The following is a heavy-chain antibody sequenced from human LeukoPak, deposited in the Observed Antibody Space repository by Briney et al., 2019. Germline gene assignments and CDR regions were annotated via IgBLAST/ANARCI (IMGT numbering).Heavy chain of an antibody. V-gene: IGHV1-69*13. Sequence: SVKVSCKASGYTFTDYYMHWVRQAPGQGLEWMGGVIPILATSNYAEKFQGRVTITADESTSTAYMELSSLRSEDTAVYYCARVTPDYSRWFDPWGQGTLVTVSS. CDR2: VIPILATS. D-gene: IGHD2-15*01. J-gene: IGHJ5*02. CDR1: GYTFTDYY. CDR3: ARVTPDYSRWFDP.